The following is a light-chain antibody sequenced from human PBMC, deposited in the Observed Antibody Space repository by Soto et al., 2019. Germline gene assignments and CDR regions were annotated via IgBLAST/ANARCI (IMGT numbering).Light chain of an antibody. CDR1: QSVLYSSNNKNY. CDR2: WAS. Sequence: DIVMTQSPDSLAVSLGERATINCKSSQSVLYSSNNKNYLAWCQQKPGQPPKLLIYWASTRESGVPDRFSGSGSGTDFTLSTRSLHAESVAVYYCQQYYSTPPAFGGGTKVEIK. CDR3: QQYYSTPPA. J-gene: IGKJ4*01. V-gene: IGKV4-1*01.